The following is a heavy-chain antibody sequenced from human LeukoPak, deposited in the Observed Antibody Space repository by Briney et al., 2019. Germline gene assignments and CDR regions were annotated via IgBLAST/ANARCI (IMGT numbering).Heavy chain of an antibody. CDR1: GFTFSNAW. CDR2: IKSKTDGGTT. CDR3: TTDRYYYDSSGYPEYFQH. J-gene: IGHJ1*01. D-gene: IGHD3-22*01. Sequence: GGSLRLSCAASGFTFSNAWMSWVRQAPGKGLEWVGRIKSKTDGGTTDYAAPVKGRFTISRDDSKNTLYLQMNSLKTEDTAVYYCTTDRYYYDSSGYPEYFQHWGQGTLVTVSS. V-gene: IGHV3-15*01.